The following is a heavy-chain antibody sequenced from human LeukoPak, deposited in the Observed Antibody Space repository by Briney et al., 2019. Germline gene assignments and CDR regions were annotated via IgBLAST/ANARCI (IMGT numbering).Heavy chain of an antibody. CDR2: MSPNSGNT. CDR3: AKDRLDWDSWDYYFDY. V-gene: IGHV1-8*01. D-gene: IGHD3-3*01. Sequence: GASVKVSCKASGYTFTSYDINWVRQATGQGLEWMGWMSPNSGNTGYAQKFQGRVTMTRNTSISTAYMELSSLRSEDTAVYYCAKDRLDWDSWDYYFDYWGQGTLVTVSS. J-gene: IGHJ4*02. CDR1: GYTFTSYD.